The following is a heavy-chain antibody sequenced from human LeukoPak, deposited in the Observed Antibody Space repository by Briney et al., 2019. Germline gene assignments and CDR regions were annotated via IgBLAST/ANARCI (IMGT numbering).Heavy chain of an antibody. CDR3: ARAGVTYSSSWYDWFDP. J-gene: IGHJ5*02. Sequence: GRSLRLSCAASGFTFSSYAMHWVRQAPGKGLEWVAVISYDGSNKYYADSVKGRFTISRDNSKNTLYLQMNSLRAEDTAVYYCARAGVTYSSSWYDWFDPWGQGTLVTVSS. V-gene: IGHV3-30*04. D-gene: IGHD6-13*01. CDR1: GFTFSSYA. CDR2: ISYDGSNK.